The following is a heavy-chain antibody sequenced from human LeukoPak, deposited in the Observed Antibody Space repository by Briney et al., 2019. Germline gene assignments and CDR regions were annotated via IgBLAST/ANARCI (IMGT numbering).Heavy chain of an antibody. D-gene: IGHD2-2*01. CDR3: ARGRERYCSSTSCYVFDH. CDR2: INPNSGGT. J-gene: IGHJ4*02. CDR1: GYTFTGYY. V-gene: IGHV1-2*02. Sequence: ASVKVSCKASGYTFTGYYMHWVRQAPGQGLEWMGWINPNSGGTNYAQKFQGRVTMTRDTSISTAYMELSRLRSDDTAVYYCARGRERYCSSTSCYVFDHWGQGTLVTVSS.